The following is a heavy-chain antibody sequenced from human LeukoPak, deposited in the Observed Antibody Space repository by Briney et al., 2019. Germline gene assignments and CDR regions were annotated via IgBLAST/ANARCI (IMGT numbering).Heavy chain of an antibody. J-gene: IGHJ5*02. CDR1: GGTSSSYA. Sequence: SVKVSCKASGGTSSSYAISWVRQAPGQGLEWMGGIIPIFGTANHAQKFQGRVTITADESTSTAYMELSSLRSEDTAVYYCARDKEDSSSWYSYTPNWFDPWGQGTLVTVSS. V-gene: IGHV1-69*13. D-gene: IGHD6-13*01. CDR2: IIPIFGTA. CDR3: ARDKEDSSSWYSYTPNWFDP.